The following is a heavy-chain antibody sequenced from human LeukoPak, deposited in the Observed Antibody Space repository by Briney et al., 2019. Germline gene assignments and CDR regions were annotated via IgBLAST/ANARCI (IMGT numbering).Heavy chain of an antibody. D-gene: IGHD4-17*01. CDR3: ARDSGDGDYEPLDY. CDR2: LYRDGST. CDR1: GFTFSSTY. J-gene: IGHJ4*02. V-gene: IGHV3-53*01. Sequence: GGSLRLSCAASGFTFSSTYMNWARQAPGRGLEWVSTLYRDGSTYYADSVKGRFTISRDSSTNTLYLQMNNLRVEDTAVYYCARDSGDGDYEPLDYWGQGTQVTVSS.